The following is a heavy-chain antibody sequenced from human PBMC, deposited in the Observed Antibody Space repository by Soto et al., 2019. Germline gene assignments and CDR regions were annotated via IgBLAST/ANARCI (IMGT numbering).Heavy chain of an antibody. CDR2: IYYSGST. D-gene: IGHD3-9*01. CDR1: GGSISGSGYY. Sequence: SETLSLTCTVSGGSISGSGYYWGWIRQPPGKGLERIGSIYYSGSTYYNPSLKSRVTISVDTSKNQFSLKLSSVTAADTAVYYCARHFEYYDILTGFEYYFDYWGQGTLVTVSS. CDR3: ARHFEYYDILTGFEYYFDY. J-gene: IGHJ4*02. V-gene: IGHV4-39*01.